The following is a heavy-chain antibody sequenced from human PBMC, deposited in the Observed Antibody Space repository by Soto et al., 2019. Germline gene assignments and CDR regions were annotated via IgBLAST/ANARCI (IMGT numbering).Heavy chain of an antibody. Sequence: EVQLVESGGGLVKPGGSLRLSCAASGFSFSSDSMGWVRQAPGKGLEWVSSISSSGSFMNYADSVKGRFTISRDNAKNSLYLQMSSLKDEDTAVDYCARDPPTGTTLDWVDSWGQGTLVTVSS. CDR2: ISSSGSFM. CDR1: GFSFSSDS. V-gene: IGHV3-21*01. D-gene: IGHD1-7*01. CDR3: ARDPPTGTTLDWVDS. J-gene: IGHJ5*01.